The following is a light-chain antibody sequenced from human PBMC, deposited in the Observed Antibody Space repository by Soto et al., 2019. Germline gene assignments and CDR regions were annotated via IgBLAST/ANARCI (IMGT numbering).Light chain of an antibody. J-gene: IGKJ4*01. Sequence: EIVMTQSPATLSVSPGERATLSGRASQSVSSNLAWYQQKPGQAPRLLIYGASTRATGIPARFSGSGSGTEFTLTISSLQSEDFAVYYCQQRSNWPPLTVGGGTKVDIK. CDR2: GAS. CDR3: QQRSNWPPLT. CDR1: QSVSSN. V-gene: IGKV3-15*01.